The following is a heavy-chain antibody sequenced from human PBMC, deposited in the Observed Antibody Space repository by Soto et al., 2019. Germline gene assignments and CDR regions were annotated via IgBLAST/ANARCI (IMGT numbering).Heavy chain of an antibody. CDR2: IYTSGST. CDR3: AREVVKGILGSYGMDV. J-gene: IGHJ6*02. Sequence: LSLTCTVSGGSISNYYWSWIRQPAGKGLEWMGRIYTSGSTNYNPSLESRVTMSVDTSKNQFSLRLSSVTAADTAVYYCAREVVKGILGSYGMDVWGQGTTVTVSS. D-gene: IGHD3-16*01. CDR1: GGSISNYY. V-gene: IGHV4-4*07.